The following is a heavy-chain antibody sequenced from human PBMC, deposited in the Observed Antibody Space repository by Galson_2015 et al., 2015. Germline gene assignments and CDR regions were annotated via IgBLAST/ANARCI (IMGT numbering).Heavy chain of an antibody. Sequence: SLRLSCAASGFTFSSYAMHWGRLAPGKGLEWVAVISYDGSNKYYADSVKGRFTISRDNSRNTLYLQMNSLRAEDTAVYYCSVSIDYWGQGTLVTVSS. CDR1: GFTFSSYA. CDR3: SVSIDY. J-gene: IGHJ4*02. V-gene: IGHV3-30-3*01. CDR2: ISYDGSNK.